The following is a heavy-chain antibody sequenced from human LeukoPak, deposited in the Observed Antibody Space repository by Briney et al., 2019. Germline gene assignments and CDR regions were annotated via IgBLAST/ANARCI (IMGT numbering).Heavy chain of an antibody. D-gene: IGHD6-19*01. J-gene: IGHJ4*02. CDR2: IYHSGST. CDR1: GASISSSNW. V-gene: IGHV4-4*02. Sequence: SGTLSLTCAVSGASISSSNWWSWVRQPPGKGLEWIGQIYHSGSTNYNPPLKSRVTISVDESKNQFSLKVSSVTAADTAVYYCANLPVAGTPSHYWGQGTLVTVSS. CDR3: ANLPVAGTPSHY.